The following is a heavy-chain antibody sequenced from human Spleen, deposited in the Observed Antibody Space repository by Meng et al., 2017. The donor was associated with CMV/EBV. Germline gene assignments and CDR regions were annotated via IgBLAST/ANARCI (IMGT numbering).Heavy chain of an antibody. V-gene: IGHV1-69*10. J-gene: IGHJ5*02. Sequence: SVKVSCKASGGTFSNYAINWVRQAPGHGLEWMGGIFPIIGLTNYAQKFQGRVTITADKSTSTAYMDLRSLRSEDTAVYYCARSQLADNWFDPWGQGTLVTVSS. CDR3: ARSQLADNWFDP. CDR2: IFPIIGLT. D-gene: IGHD6-6*01. CDR1: GGTFSNYA.